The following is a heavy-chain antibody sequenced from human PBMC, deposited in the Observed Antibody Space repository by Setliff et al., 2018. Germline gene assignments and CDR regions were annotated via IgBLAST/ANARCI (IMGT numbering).Heavy chain of an antibody. V-gene: IGHV4-61*09. D-gene: IGHD1-1*01. Sequence: PSETLSLTCTVSGGSISSGTFYWTWLRQPAGKGLEWIGHIYSSGNIKYNPSLVSRVTISIDTSKSQFSLRLSSVTAADTAVYYCARQRRIWNDLDYFDYWGQGTLVTVSS. CDR3: ARQRRIWNDLDYFDY. CDR1: GGSISSGTFY. J-gene: IGHJ4*02. CDR2: IYSSGNI.